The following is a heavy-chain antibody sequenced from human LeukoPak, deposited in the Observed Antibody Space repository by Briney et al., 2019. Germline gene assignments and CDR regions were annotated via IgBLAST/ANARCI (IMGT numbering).Heavy chain of an antibody. CDR3: ARGHYDFWSGYPVPYDAFDI. D-gene: IGHD3-3*01. CDR1: GGSISSYY. CDR2: IYYSGST. J-gene: IGHJ3*02. V-gene: IGHV4-59*01. Sequence: PSETLSLTCTVSGGSISSYYWSWIRQPPGKGLEWIGYIYYSGSTNYNPSLKSRVTISVDTSKNQFSLKLSSVTAADTAVYYCARGHYDFWSGYPVPYDAFDIWGQGTMVTVSS.